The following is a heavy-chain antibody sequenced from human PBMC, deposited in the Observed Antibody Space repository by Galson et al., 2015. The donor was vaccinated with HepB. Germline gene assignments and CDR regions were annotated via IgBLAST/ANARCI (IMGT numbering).Heavy chain of an antibody. Sequence: SVKVSCKASGYTFINYYMHWVRQAPGQGLEWLGRINPSGGSTSYAQKFQGRVTMTKDTSTSTVYMELSSLRSEDTAVYYCARKAANYYDSSAYARDGFDPWGQGSLVTVSS. J-gene: IGHJ5*02. V-gene: IGHV1-46*01. D-gene: IGHD3-22*01. CDR2: INPSGGST. CDR1: GYTFINYY. CDR3: ARKAANYYDSSAYARDGFDP.